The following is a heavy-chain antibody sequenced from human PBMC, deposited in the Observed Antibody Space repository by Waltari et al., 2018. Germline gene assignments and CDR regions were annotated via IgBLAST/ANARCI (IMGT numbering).Heavy chain of an antibody. D-gene: IGHD6-19*01. V-gene: IGHV4-59*01. CDR3: ARALYSSGWGDY. Sequence: QVQLQESGPGLVKPSETLSLTCTVSGGSISSYYWSWIRQPPGKGLEWIGYIYYSGSTNYNPSLKSRVTSSVDTSKNQFSLKLSSVTAADTAVYYCARALYSSGWGDYWGQGTLVTVSS. J-gene: IGHJ4*02. CDR2: IYYSGST. CDR1: GGSISSYY.